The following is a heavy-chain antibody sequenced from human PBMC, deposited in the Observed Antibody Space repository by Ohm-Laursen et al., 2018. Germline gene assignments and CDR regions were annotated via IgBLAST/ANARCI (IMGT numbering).Heavy chain of an antibody. CDR3: ARDLGTLGYCSGGSCYSSWFDP. D-gene: IGHD2-15*01. J-gene: IGHJ5*02. Sequence: SLRLSCAASGFTFSSYEMNWVRQAPGKGLEWVSYISSSGSTIYYADSVKGRFTISRDNAKNSLYLQMNSLRAEDTAVYYCARDLGTLGYCSGGSCYSSWFDPWGQGTLVTVSS. CDR2: ISSSGSTI. V-gene: IGHV3-48*03. CDR1: GFTFSSYE.